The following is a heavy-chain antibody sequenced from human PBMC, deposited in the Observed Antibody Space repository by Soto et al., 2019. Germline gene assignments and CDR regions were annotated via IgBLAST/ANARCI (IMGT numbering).Heavy chain of an antibody. D-gene: IGHD3-22*01. Sequence: QITLKESGPTLVKPTQTLTLTCTFSGFSLSTSGVGVGWIRQPPGKALVWLALIYWDDDKRYSPSLKSRLTITKDTSKNQVVLTMTNMDPVDTATYYCAHRLNYYDSSGYNNWGQGTLVTVSS. J-gene: IGHJ4*02. CDR1: GFSLSTSGVG. CDR2: IYWDDDK. V-gene: IGHV2-5*02. CDR3: AHRLNYYDSSGYNN.